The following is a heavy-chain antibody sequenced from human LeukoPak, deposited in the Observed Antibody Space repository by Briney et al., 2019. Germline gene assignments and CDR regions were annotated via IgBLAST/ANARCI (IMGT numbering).Heavy chain of an antibody. CDR3: ARDVTGSSWYYNWFDP. CDR1: GGSISSGDYY. CDR2: IYYSGST. Sequence: SETLSLTCTVSGGSISSGDYYWSWLRQPPGKGLEWIGYIYYSGSTYYNPSLKSRVTISVDTSKNQFSLKLSSVTAADTAVYYCARDVTGSSWYYNWFDPWGQGTLVTVSS. D-gene: IGHD6-13*01. J-gene: IGHJ5*02. V-gene: IGHV4-30-4*01.